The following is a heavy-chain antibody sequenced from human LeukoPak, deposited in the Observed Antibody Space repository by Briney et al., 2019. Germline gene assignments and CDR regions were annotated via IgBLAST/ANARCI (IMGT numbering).Heavy chain of an antibody. V-gene: IGHV2-5*01. CDR3: ARRSEASLFDY. D-gene: IGHD3-3*01. J-gene: IGHJ4*02. Sequence: SGPTLVNPTQTLTLTCTFSGFSLSTNGVGVGWIRQPPGKAPECLGVIYWNDDKRYRPSLTSRLTIIKDTPKNQVVLIMTNMDTVDTATYYCARRSEASLFDYWGQGAPVTVSS. CDR2: IYWNDDK. CDR1: GFSLSTNGVG.